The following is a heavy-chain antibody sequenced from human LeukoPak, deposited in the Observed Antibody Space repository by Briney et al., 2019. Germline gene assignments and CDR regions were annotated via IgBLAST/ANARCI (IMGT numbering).Heavy chain of an antibody. CDR1: GGTFSSYA. CDR2: IIPIFGTA. CDR3: ARERSSGSLVDLDY. V-gene: IGHV1-69*13. Sequence: SVKVSCKASGGTFSSYAISWVRQAPGQGLEWMGGIIPIFGTANYAQKFQGRVTITADESTSTAYMELSSLRSEDTAVYYCARERSSGSLVDLDYWGQGTLVTVSS. D-gene: IGHD6-19*01. J-gene: IGHJ4*02.